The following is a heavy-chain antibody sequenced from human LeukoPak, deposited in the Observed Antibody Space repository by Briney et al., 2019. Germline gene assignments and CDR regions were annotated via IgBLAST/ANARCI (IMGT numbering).Heavy chain of an antibody. V-gene: IGHV4-34*01. CDR1: GGSFSGYY. CDR3: ARGKSGYDSGVDY. D-gene: IGHD5-12*01. CDR2: INHSGST. J-gene: IGHJ4*02. Sequence: SETLSLTCAVYGGSFSGYYWSWIRQPPGKGLEWIGEINHSGSTNYNPSLKSRVTISVDTSKNQFSLKLSSVTAADTAVYYCARGKSGYDSGVDYWGQGTLVTVSS.